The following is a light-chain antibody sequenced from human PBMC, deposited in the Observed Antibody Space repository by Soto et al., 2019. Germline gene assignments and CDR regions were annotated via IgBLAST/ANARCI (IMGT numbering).Light chain of an antibody. CDR2: QAS. CDR1: QSITPW. CDR3: QHYNRYSAT. J-gene: IGKJ1*01. V-gene: IGKV1-5*03. Sequence: DIQMTQSPSTLSASVGDRVTITCRASQSITPWLAWYQQKPEKVPKLLIYQASSLESGVPLRFSGSASGTEFTLTINSLQPNDFATYYCQHYNRYSATFGQGTKVDIK.